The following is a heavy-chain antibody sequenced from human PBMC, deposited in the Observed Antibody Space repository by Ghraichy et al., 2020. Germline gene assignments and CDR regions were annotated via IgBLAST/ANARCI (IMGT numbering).Heavy chain of an antibody. CDR3: ASDSNYQLLL. J-gene: IGHJ4*02. V-gene: IGHV3-74*01. CDR1: GFTFSTSW. Sequence: GESLNISCAASGFTFSTSWMHWVRQPPGKGLVWVSHIISDGSITTYADSVKGRFTISRDNAKNTLYLQMNSLRADDTAVYYCASDSNYQLLLWGQGTLVTVSS. D-gene: IGHD2-2*01. CDR2: IISDGSIT.